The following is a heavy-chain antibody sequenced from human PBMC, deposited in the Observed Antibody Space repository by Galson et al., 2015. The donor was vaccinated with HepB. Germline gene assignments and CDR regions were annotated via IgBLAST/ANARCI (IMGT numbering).Heavy chain of an antibody. Sequence: QSGAEVKKPGESLRISCKGSGYSFPSYWISWVRQMPGKGLEWIGRIDPSDSYTNYSPSFQGHVTISADKSSSTAYLQWSSLKASDTAMYYCATERITMVRGAKMGDAFDIWGQGTMVTVSS. J-gene: IGHJ3*02. D-gene: IGHD3-10*01. CDR3: ATERITMVRGAKMGDAFDI. V-gene: IGHV5-10-1*01. CDR1: GYSFPSYW. CDR2: IDPSDSYT.